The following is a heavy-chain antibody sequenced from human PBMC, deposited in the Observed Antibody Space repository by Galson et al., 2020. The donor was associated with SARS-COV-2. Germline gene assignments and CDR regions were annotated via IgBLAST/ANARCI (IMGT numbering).Heavy chain of an antibody. CDR2: LYYGGNT. CDR1: GGSINIYY. J-gene: IGHJ4*02. V-gene: IGHV4-59*01. CDR3: ARLPVVRGVYS. D-gene: IGHD3-10*01. Sequence: TSETLSLTCTVSGGSINIYYWSWIRQPPGKGLEWIGYLYYGGNTNYNPSLTSRVTISVDTSKSQFSLTLSSVTAADTAVYYCARLPVVRGVYSWGQGILVTVSS.